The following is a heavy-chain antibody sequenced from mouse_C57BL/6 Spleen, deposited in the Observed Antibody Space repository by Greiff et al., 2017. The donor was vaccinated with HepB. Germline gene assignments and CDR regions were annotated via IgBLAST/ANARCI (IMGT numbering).Heavy chain of an antibody. CDR3: ARAAQSPDY. CDR1: GYAFSSSW. CDR2: IYPGDGDT. J-gene: IGHJ2*01. V-gene: IGHV1-82*01. Sequence: QVQLQQSGPELVKPGDSVKISCKASGYAFSSSWMNWVKQRPGKGLEWIGRIYPGDGDTNYNGKFKGKATLTADKSSSTAYMQLSSLTSEDSAVYFCARAAQSPDYWGQGTTLTVSS. D-gene: IGHD3-2*02.